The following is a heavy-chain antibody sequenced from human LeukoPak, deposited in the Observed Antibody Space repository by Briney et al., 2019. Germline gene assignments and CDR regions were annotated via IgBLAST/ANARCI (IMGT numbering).Heavy chain of an antibody. Sequence: GGSLRLSCAASGFTVSRNYMSWVRQAPGKGLEWVSVIYSGGSTYYSDSVKGRFTISRDNSKNTLYLQMNSLRAEDTAVYYCARDRPGYCSSTRCYNPTGMDVWGKGTTVTVSS. V-gene: IGHV3-66*02. D-gene: IGHD2-2*02. CDR3: ARDRPGYCSSTRCYNPTGMDV. CDR2: IYSGGST. CDR1: GFTVSRNY. J-gene: IGHJ6*04.